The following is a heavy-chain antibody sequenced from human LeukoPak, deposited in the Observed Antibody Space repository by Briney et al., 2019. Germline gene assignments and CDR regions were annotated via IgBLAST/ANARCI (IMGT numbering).Heavy chain of an antibody. CDR1: GYSISSGYY. CDR2: IYHSGST. D-gene: IGHD3-3*01. Sequence: SETLSLTCAVSGYSISSGYYWGWIRQPPGKGLEWIGSIYHSGSTYYNPSLKSRVTISVDTSKNQFSLKLSSVTAADTAVYYCARGLGSASDFADWFDPGGQGTLVTVSA. J-gene: IGHJ5*02. V-gene: IGHV4-38-2*01. CDR3: ARGLGSASDFADWFDP.